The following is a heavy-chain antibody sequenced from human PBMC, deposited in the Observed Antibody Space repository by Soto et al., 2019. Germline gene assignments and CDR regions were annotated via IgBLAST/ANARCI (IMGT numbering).Heavy chain of an antibody. D-gene: IGHD1-7*01. CDR2: IYYSGST. Sequence: PSYTMSLTCTVSGGSISSCGYYWSWIRQHPGKGLEWIGYIYYSGSTYYNPSLKSRVTISVDTSKNQFSLKLSSVTAADTAVYYCARAVRTGTTGPSFDYWGQGTLVTVSS. V-gene: IGHV4-31*03. CDR1: GGSISSCGYY. J-gene: IGHJ4*02. CDR3: ARAVRTGTTGPSFDY.